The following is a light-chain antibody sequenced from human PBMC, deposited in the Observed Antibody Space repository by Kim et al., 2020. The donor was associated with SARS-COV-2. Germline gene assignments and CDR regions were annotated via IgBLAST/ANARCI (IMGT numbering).Light chain of an antibody. CDR3: NSYTTRSTYV. Sequence: QSALTQPASVSGSPGQSITISCTGTSSDVGGYDYVSWYQQHPGKAPKLLIYDVSQRPSGVSHRFSGSKSGNTASLTISGLQAEDEADYYCNSYTTRSTYVFGTGTKVTVL. J-gene: IGLJ1*01. CDR1: SSDVGGYDY. V-gene: IGLV2-14*03. CDR2: DVS.